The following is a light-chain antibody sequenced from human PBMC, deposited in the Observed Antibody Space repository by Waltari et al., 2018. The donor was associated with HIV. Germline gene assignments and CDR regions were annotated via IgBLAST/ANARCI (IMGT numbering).Light chain of an antibody. CDR2: KDT. CDR3: QSTDSSITYVV. V-gene: IGLV3-25*03. Sequence: SYELTQPPSVSVSPGQTARITCSGAALAKQYSYWYQQKQGQAPLLLIYKDTERPSGIPERFSGSSSGTTVTLTISGVQAEDEADYYCQSTDSSITYVVFGGGTKLTVL. CDR1: ALAKQY. J-gene: IGLJ3*02.